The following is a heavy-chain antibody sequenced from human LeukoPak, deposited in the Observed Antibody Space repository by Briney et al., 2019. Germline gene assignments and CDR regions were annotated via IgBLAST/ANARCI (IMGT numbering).Heavy chain of an antibody. J-gene: IGHJ4*02. CDR2: IYHSGDT. CDR3: ARIPAYGDYYFDY. V-gene: IGHV4-38-2*02. CDR1: GYSISNGYY. D-gene: IGHD4-17*01. Sequence: PSETLSLTCTVSGYSISNGYYWGWMRQPPGKGLEGIGGIYHSGDTYYNPSLKSRVTISVATSKNQFSLKLSSVTAADTAVYFCARIPAYGDYYFDYWGQGALVTVSS.